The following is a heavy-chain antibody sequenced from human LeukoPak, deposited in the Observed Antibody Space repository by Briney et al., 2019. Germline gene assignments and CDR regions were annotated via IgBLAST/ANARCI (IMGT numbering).Heavy chain of an antibody. V-gene: IGHV4-38-2*02. CDR2: IYHSGST. CDR3: ARSSYYYDSSGYRSYYFDY. Sequence: SETLSLTCTVSGYSISSGYYWGWIRQPPGKGLEWIGSIYHSGSTYYNPSLKSRVTISVDTSKNQFSLKLSSVTAADTAVYYCARSSYYYDSSGYRSYYFDYWGQGTLVTVSS. D-gene: IGHD3-22*01. CDR1: GYSISSGYY. J-gene: IGHJ4*02.